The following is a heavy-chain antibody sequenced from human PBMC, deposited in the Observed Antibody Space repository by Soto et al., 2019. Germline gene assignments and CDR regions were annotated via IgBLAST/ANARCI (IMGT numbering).Heavy chain of an antibody. CDR3: ARSIATPGTNIDY. Sequence: PSETLSLTCTVSGESINGYYWSWILQPPGKGLEWIGYVYFSGSNNYNPSLKSRVTISVNTSKQRVSLRLSSVTAADTAVYYCARSIATPGTNIDYWGQGTLVTVSS. V-gene: IGHV4-59*01. CDR1: GESINGYY. CDR2: VYFSGSN. D-gene: IGHD6-13*01. J-gene: IGHJ4*02.